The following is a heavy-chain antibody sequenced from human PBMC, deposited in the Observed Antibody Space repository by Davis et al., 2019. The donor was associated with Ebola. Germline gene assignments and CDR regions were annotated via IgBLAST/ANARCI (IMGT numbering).Heavy chain of an antibody. CDR2: ISSSSSSI. J-gene: IGHJ4*02. V-gene: IGHV3-48*02. Sequence: GESLKTPCESSGFTFSRFSMNWVRQAPGKGPEWVSYISSSSSSIYYADSVKGRFTISRDNAKNSLYLQMNSLRDEDTAVYYCAKDTGYSSSWFYEFDYWGQGTLVTVSS. CDR3: AKDTGYSSSWFYEFDY. D-gene: IGHD6-13*01. CDR1: GFTFSRFS.